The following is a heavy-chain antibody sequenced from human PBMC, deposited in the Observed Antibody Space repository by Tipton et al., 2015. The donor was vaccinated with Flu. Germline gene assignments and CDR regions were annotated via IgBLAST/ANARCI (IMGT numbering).Heavy chain of an antibody. J-gene: IGHJ4*02. Sequence: QLVQSGAEVKKPGESLKTSCKGSGYSFTSYWIGWVRQMPGKGLEWMGIIYPGDSDTRYSPSFQGQVTISADKSISTAYLQWTGLKASDTAMYYCARAGSSSSGFGVADYWGQGTLVTVSS. CDR1: GYSFTSYW. CDR2: IYPGDSDT. D-gene: IGHD6-6*01. V-gene: IGHV5-51*01. CDR3: ARAGSSSSGFGVADY.